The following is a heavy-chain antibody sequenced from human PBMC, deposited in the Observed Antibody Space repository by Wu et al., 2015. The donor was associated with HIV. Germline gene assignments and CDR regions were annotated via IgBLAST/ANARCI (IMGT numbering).Heavy chain of an antibody. Sequence: QVQLVQSGAEVKKPGASVRVSCKASGYTFSHYGITWVRQAAGEGLEWMAWISAYNGNTNYAQKIQGRVTLTTDTSTNTGYMQLTSLRPDDTAVYYCAREELGYCSSTSCSYYYYYMDVVGTKGPRSPSP. J-gene: IGHJ6*03. D-gene: IGHD2-2*01. CDR2: ISAYNGNT. V-gene: IGHV1-18*01. CDR3: AREELGYCSSTSCSYYYYYMDV. CDR1: GYTFSHYG.